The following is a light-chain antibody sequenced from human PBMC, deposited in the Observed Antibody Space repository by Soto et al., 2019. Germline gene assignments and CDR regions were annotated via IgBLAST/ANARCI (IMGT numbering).Light chain of an antibody. J-gene: IGLJ1*01. CDR2: SNN. Sequence: QSVLTQPPSASGTPGQRVTLSCSGSSSNIGSNTVTWYQQLPGTAPKLLIYSNNQRPSGVPDRFSGSKSGTSASLAISGLQSEDEADYYCAAWDDGLNGHVFGTGTKVTVL. V-gene: IGLV1-44*01. CDR1: SSNIGSNT. CDR3: AAWDDGLNGHV.